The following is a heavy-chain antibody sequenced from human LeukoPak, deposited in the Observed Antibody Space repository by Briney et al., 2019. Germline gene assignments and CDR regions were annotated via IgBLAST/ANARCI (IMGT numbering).Heavy chain of an antibody. J-gene: IGHJ5*02. CDR1: GYTFTRYA. Sequence: ASVKLSCKASGYTFTRYAISWLRQAPGQGLEWMGWISGYNGNTNYPQKFQDRVTMTTDTSTSTAYMELRSLRSDDTAVYYCARPGCSGGDCYSSADHWGQGTLVTVSS. D-gene: IGHD2-15*01. CDR3: ARPGCSGGDCYSSADH. CDR2: ISGYNGNT. V-gene: IGHV1-18*01.